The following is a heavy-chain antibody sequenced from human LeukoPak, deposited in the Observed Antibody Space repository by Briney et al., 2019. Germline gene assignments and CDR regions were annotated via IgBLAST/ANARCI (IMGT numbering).Heavy chain of an antibody. CDR1: GGSFSGYY. CDR3: ARGRLIKTSYDFWSGTNWFDP. V-gene: IGHV4-34*01. Sequence: SETLSLTCAVYGGSFSGYYWSWIRQPPGKGLEWIGEINHSGNTNYNPSLKSRVTISLDTSKNQFSLKLSSVTAADTAVYYCARGRLIKTSYDFWSGTNWFDPWGQGTLVTVSS. CDR2: INHSGNT. J-gene: IGHJ5*02. D-gene: IGHD3-3*01.